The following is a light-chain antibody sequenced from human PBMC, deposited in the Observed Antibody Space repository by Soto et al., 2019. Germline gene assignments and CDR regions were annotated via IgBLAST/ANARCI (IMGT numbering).Light chain of an antibody. Sequence: EIVLTQSPGTLSLSPGERATLSCRASQSVGSSYLAWYQQKPGQAPRLLIYGESSRATGIPDRFSGSGSGTDITLTISRLEPEDCAVYYCQQYGSSPQTFGQGTKVDIK. CDR2: GES. CDR3: QQYGSSPQT. J-gene: IGKJ1*01. V-gene: IGKV3-20*01. CDR1: QSVGSSY.